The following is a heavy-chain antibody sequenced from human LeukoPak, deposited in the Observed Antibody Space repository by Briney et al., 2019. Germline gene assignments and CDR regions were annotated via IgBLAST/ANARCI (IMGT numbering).Heavy chain of an antibody. V-gene: IGHV1-2*02. CDR2: INPNSGGA. J-gene: IGHJ5*02. D-gene: IGHD6-19*01. CDR3: AKGRVVAGSKSLTYHWLDP. CDR1: GYTFTSYD. Sequence: ASVKVSCKASGYTFTSYDINWVRQAPGQGLEWVGWINPNSGGAKYAQKFQDRVTMIRDTSISTAYMGLSRLRSDDTAVYYCAKGRVVAGSKSLTYHWLDPWGQGTLATVSS.